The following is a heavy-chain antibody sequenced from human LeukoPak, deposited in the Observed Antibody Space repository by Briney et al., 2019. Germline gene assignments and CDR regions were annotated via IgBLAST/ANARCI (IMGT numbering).Heavy chain of an antibody. CDR1: GGSFSGYY. J-gene: IGHJ4*02. V-gene: IGHV4-34*01. CDR3: ARGNTLDFWSGYYHAKYYFDY. D-gene: IGHD3-3*01. Sequence: SETLSLTCAVYGGSFSGYYWSWIRQPPGKGLEWIGEINHSGSTNYNPSLKSRVTISVDTSKNQFSLKPSSVTAADTAVYYCARGNTLDFWSGYYHAKYYFDYWGQGTLVTVSS. CDR2: INHSGST.